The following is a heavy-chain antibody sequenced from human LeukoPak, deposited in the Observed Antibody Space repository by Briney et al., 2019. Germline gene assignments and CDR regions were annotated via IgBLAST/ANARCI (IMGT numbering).Heavy chain of an antibody. CDR3: ARGLIVVVTADWCAFDI. V-gene: IGHV1-3*01. Sequence: SVKVSFKASGYTFPRYAMHWVRQAAGQRREGMGWINAGNGNTKYSQKFQGRVSITRDTSASTVYIELSSLRSEDTAVYYCARGLIVVVTADWCAFDIWRQGTMVTVSS. D-gene: IGHD2-21*02. J-gene: IGHJ3*02. CDR2: INAGNGNT. CDR1: GYTFPRYA.